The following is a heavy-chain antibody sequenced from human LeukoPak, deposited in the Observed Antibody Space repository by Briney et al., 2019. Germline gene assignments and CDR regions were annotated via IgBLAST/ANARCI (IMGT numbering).Heavy chain of an antibody. J-gene: IGHJ5*01. Sequence: GGSLSLSCVGSGFPFSSYSMNWVRQAPGKGLEWVSSIDLNGNHINYADSVKDRFTISRDNAKNSLFLQMDSLRVEDTAVYYCARDRGLGLPNWFTSWGQGTLVTVSS. D-gene: IGHD2-15*01. CDR2: IDLNGNHI. CDR1: GFPFSSYS. CDR3: ARDRGLGLPNWFTS. V-gene: IGHV3-21*01.